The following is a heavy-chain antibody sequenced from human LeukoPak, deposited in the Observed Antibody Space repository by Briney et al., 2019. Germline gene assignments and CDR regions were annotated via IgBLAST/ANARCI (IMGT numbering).Heavy chain of an antibody. J-gene: IGHJ5*02. CDR2: IKQDGSGK. V-gene: IGHV3-7*04. D-gene: IGHD6-13*01. CDR3: ARVPYPSTAPAGKGWFDP. Sequence: GGSLRLSCAASGFTFSTYCMSWVRQAPGKGLEWVANIKQDGSGKNYVDSVKGRFTISRDNAKNSLYLQMNSLRVEDTAVYYCARVPYPSTAPAGKGWFDPWGQGTLVTVSP. CDR1: GFTFSTYC.